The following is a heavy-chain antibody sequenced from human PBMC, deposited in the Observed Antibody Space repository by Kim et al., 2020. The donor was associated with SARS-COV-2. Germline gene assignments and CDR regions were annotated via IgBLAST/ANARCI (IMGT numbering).Heavy chain of an antibody. V-gene: IGHV2-5*02. Sequence: SGPTLVNPTQTLTLTCTFSGFSLSTSGVGVGWIRQPPGKALDWLALIYWDGDERYSPYLRTRLTITKDTSKNQVVFTMTNMDHVDTATYYCVHIQDRLFDFWGQGTLVTVSS. D-gene: IGHD4-17*01. CDR1: GFSLSTSGVG. CDR3: VHIQDRLFDF. CDR2: IYWDGDE. J-gene: IGHJ4*02.